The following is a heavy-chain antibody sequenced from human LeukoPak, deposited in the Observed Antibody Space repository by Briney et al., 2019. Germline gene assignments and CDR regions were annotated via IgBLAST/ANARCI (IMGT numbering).Heavy chain of an antibody. Sequence: SETLSLTCAVYGGSFSGYYWSWIRQPPGKGLEWIGEINHSGSTNYNPSLKSRVTISVGTSKNQFSLKLSSVTAADTAVYFCSSGPYFDYWGQETLVTVSS. CDR1: GGSFSGYY. D-gene: IGHD6-25*01. J-gene: IGHJ4*02. V-gene: IGHV4-34*01. CDR2: INHSGST. CDR3: SSGPYFDY.